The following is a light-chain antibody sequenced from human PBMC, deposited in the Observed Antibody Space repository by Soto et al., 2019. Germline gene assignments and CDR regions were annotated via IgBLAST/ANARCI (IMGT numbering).Light chain of an antibody. J-gene: IGKJ1*01. V-gene: IGKV1-5*03. CDR2: KAS. Sequence: DIEVTQSPSTLSASVGDRVTISCRASQRISSWLAWYQHKPGKAPKLLIQKASTLATNVPSRFSGSGSGTEFTLTISSLQPDDSAVYYCQQYGSSGTFGQGTKVDIK. CDR3: QQYGSSGT. CDR1: QRISSW.